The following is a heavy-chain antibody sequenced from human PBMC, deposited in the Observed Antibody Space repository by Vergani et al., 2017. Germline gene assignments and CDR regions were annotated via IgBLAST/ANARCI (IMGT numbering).Heavy chain of an antibody. D-gene: IGHD3-10*01. CDR2: INPNSGGT. J-gene: IGHJ4*02. Sequence: QVQLVQSGAEVKKPGASMKVSCKASGYTFTGYYIHWVRQAPGQGLEWMGRINPNSGGTKYAQKFQGRVTMTSDPSISTAYMELSRLRSDDTAVYYCARHIMVRGVMWEGFDYWGQGTLVTVSA. CDR1: GYTFTGYY. CDR3: ARHIMVRGVMWEGFDY. V-gene: IGHV1-2*06.